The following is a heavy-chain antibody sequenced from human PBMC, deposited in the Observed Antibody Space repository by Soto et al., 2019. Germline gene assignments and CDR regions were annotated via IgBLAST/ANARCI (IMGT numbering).Heavy chain of an antibody. Sequence: GGSLRLSCAASGFTFSSYAMSWVRQAPGKGLEWVSAISGSGGAIYYADSVKGRFTISRDNAKNSLYLQMDSLRAEDTAVYYCARDQRGGYSYGYAAYWGQGTLVTVSS. CDR1: GFTFSSYA. V-gene: IGHV3-23*01. J-gene: IGHJ4*02. CDR2: ISGSGGAI. CDR3: ARDQRGGYSYGYAAY. D-gene: IGHD5-18*01.